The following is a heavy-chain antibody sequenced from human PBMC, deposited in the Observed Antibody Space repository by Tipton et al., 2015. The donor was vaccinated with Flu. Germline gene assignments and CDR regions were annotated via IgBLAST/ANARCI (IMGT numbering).Heavy chain of an antibody. CDR2: INPNSGGT. D-gene: IGHD3-22*01. CDR3: ARARGYYYDSSGTGGAFDL. J-gene: IGHJ3*01. V-gene: IGHV1-2*02. Sequence: QLVQSGAEVKKPGASVKVSCKASGYTFTGYYMHWVRQAPGQGLEWMGGINPNSGGTNYAQKFQGRVTMTRDTSISTAYMELSRLRSDDTAVYYCARARGYYYDSSGTGGAFDLWGQGTMVTVSS. CDR1: GYTFTGYY.